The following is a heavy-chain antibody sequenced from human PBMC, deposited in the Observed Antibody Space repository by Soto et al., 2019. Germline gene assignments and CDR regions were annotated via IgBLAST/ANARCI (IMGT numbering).Heavy chain of an antibody. D-gene: IGHD6-13*01. CDR1: GYSFTTYW. CDR2: IDPGDSDT. V-gene: IGHV5-51*01. Sequence: GEYLKISCKGSGYSFTTYWIAWVRQMPGKGLEWMGIIDPGDSDTTYSPSFQGQVTISADKSISTAYMQWNSLKASDTAMYYCARLTPGIAPGGRYFDYWGQGTMVTVYS. CDR3: ARLTPGIAPGGRYFDY. J-gene: IGHJ4*02.